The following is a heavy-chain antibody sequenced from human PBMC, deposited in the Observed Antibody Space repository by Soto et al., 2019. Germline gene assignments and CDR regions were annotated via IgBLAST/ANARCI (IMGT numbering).Heavy chain of an antibody. CDR1: GFTFSSCW. V-gene: IGHV3-74*01. CDR3: ASLYSSAWARDY. Sequence: PGGSLRLSCEASGFTFSSCWMHWVRQAPGKGLVWVSRISSDGSSTNYADSGKGRFTISRDNAKNMLYLQMKNLRAEDTAVYYCASLYSSAWARDYWGQGTLVTVSS. J-gene: IGHJ4*02. CDR2: ISSDGSST. D-gene: IGHD6-19*01.